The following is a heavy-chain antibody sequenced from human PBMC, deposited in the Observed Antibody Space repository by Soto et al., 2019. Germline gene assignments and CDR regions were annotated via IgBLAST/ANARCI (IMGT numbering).Heavy chain of an antibody. Sequence: ASVKVSCKASGYTFTSYYMHWVRQAPGQGLERMGIINPSGGSTSYAQKFQGRVTMTRDTSTSTVYMEMRSLRSEDTSVYYCARNHPMITFGSVIANDPMDVWGKGTTVTVSS. CDR1: GYTFTSYY. D-gene: IGHD3-16*02. J-gene: IGHJ6*04. CDR2: INPSGGST. V-gene: IGHV1-46*03. CDR3: ARNHPMITFGSVIANDPMDV.